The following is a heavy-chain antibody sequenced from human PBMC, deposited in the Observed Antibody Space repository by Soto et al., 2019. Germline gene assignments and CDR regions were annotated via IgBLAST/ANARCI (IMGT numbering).Heavy chain of an antibody. CDR2: INLNSGGT. J-gene: IGHJ6*02. CDR1: GYTFTDYY. D-gene: IGHD2-2*01. CDR3: ARDSGGAIVVIPAAYGMDV. V-gene: IGHV1-2*04. Sequence: GASVKVSCKASGYTFTDYYLHWVRQAPGQGLEWMGWINLNSGGTQYAQNFQGWVTMPRDTSISTAYMEVSRLKSDDAAVYYCARDSGGAIVVIPAAYGMDVWGQGTTVTV.